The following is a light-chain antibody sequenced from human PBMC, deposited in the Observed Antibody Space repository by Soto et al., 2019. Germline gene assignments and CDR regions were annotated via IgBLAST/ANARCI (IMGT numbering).Light chain of an antibody. Sequence: EIVLTQSPGTLSLSPGERATLSCRASQSVTSSYLAWYQQKPGQAPMLLIYGASSRATGIPDRFSGSGSGTDFTLTISRLEPEDFEVYYCQQYGSSPPLSFGGGTKVEIK. CDR2: GAS. CDR3: QQYGSSPPLS. J-gene: IGKJ4*01. V-gene: IGKV3-20*01. CDR1: QSVTSSY.